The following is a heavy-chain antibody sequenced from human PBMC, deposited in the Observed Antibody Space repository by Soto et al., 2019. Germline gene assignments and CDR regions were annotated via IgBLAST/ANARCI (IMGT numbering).Heavy chain of an antibody. CDR1: GGSISNGGYY. D-gene: IGHD3-16*01. V-gene: IGHV4-31*11. CDR2: IYFSGST. CDR3: AGDSHSQQANRRLGGGYMDV. J-gene: IGHJ6*03. Sequence: QLQLQESGPGLVKPSQTLSLTCAVSGGSISNGGYYWSWIRQHPGKGLEWIGSIYFSGSTYYNPALKSRVTILVATAKNQFSLTLSSVAAADTAVYYCAGDSHSQQANRRLGGGYMDVWGKGTTVTVSS.